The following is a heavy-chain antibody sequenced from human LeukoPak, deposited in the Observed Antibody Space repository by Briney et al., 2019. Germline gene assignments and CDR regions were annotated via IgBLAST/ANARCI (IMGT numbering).Heavy chain of an antibody. D-gene: IGHD3-10*01. V-gene: IGHV3-7*03. CDR2: VKQDGSEQ. Sequence: GGSLRLSCAVSGLTLSDVWMNWIRQAPGKGLEWVGNVKQDGSEQYYGDSVKGRFTISRDNAKNSLFLQMNSLRAEDTALYYCARDYYGTGSHDYWGQGTLVTVSS. CDR1: GLTLSDVW. J-gene: IGHJ4*02. CDR3: ARDYYGTGSHDY.